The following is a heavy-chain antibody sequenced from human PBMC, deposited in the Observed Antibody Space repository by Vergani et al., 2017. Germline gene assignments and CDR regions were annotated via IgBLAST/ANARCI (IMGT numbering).Heavy chain of an antibody. Sequence: QVQLVESGGGLVKPGGSLRLSCAASGFTFSDYYMSWIRQAPGKGLVWVSYISSSGSTIYYADSVKGRFTISRDNAKNSLYLQMNSLRAEDTAVYYCAREGLEITMFGVVYYYYYMDVWGKGTTVTVSS. CDR3: AREGLEITMFGVVYYYYYMDV. CDR2: ISSSGSTI. D-gene: IGHD3-3*01. J-gene: IGHJ6*03. V-gene: IGHV3-11*01. CDR1: GFTFSDYY.